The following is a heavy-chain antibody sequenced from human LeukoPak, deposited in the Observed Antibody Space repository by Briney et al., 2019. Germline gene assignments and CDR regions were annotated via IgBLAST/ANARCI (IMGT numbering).Heavy chain of an antibody. V-gene: IGHV4-34*01. D-gene: IGHD3-22*01. CDR2: INHSGST. CDR1: GGSFSGYY. J-gene: IGHJ4*02. Sequence: PSETLSLTCAVYGGSFSGYYWSWIRQPPGKGLEWIGEINHSGSTNYNPSLKSRATISVDTSKNQFSLKLSSVTAADTAVYYCARGDYYDSSGYYPDFIYWGQGTLVTVSS. CDR3: ARGDYYDSSGYYPDFIY.